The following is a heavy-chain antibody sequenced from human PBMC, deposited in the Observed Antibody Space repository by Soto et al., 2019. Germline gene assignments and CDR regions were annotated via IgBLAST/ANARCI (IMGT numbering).Heavy chain of an antibody. CDR1: GFTFSSYG. CDR2: IWYDGSNK. Sequence: QVQLVESGGGVVQPGRSLRLSCAASGFTFSSYGMQWVRQAPGKGLEWVAVIWYDGSNKYYADSVKGRFTISRDNSKNTLYLQMNSLRAEDTAVYYCARELGSIVDYWGQGTLVTVSS. V-gene: IGHV3-33*01. J-gene: IGHJ4*02. D-gene: IGHD3-16*02. CDR3: ARELGSIVDY.